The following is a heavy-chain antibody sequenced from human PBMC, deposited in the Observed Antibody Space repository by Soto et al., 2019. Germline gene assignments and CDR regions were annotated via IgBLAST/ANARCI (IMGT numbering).Heavy chain of an antibody. CDR1: GYTFTSYY. Sequence: QVQLVQSGAEVKKPGASVKVSCKASGYTFTSYYMHWVRQAPGQGLEWMGIINPSGGSTSYAQKFQGRVTMTRDTSKSTVYMELRSLRSEDPAVYYCARGTQTGGSGYEGDWFDPWGQGTLVTVSS. CDR2: INPSGGST. J-gene: IGHJ5*02. D-gene: IGHD3-3*01. CDR3: ARGTQTGGSGYEGDWFDP. V-gene: IGHV1-46*01.